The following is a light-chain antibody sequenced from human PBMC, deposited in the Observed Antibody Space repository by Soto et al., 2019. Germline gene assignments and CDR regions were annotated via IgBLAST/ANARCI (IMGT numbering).Light chain of an antibody. CDR1: QSIRSY. Sequence: DLPMTQSPSSLSASVGDSVTITCRASQSIRSYLNWYQQKPGKAPKLLIYAASSLQSGVPSRFSGSGSGTDFTLTISSLQPDDFATYYCQHYNSYSEAFGQGTKVELK. CDR2: AAS. J-gene: IGKJ1*01. V-gene: IGKV1-39*01. CDR3: QHYNSYSEA.